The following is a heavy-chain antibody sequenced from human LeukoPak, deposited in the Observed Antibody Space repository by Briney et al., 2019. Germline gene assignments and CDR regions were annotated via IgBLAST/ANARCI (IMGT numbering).Heavy chain of an antibody. CDR2: ISIVHYYI. D-gene: IGHD1-26*01. Sequence: GGSLRLSCAASGFTFNTYTMNWVRQAPEKGLEWVSSISIVHYYIFYADSVKGRFTISRDNAKNSVFLQMNSLRAEDSAVYYCTKNSGTFFEWGQGTLDRVSS. CDR3: TKNSGTFFE. V-gene: IGHV3-21*01. J-gene: IGHJ4*02. CDR1: GFTFNTYT.